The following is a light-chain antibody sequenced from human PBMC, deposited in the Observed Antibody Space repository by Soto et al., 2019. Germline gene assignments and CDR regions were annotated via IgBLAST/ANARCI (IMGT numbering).Light chain of an antibody. J-gene: IGKJ1*01. Sequence: EIVLTQSPGTLSLSPGERATLSCRASQSVSSSYLAWYQQKPGQAPRLLIYGTSSRATAIPDRFSGSGSGTDFTLTISRLEPEYFAVYYCQQYGSSSWTFAQGTKVDVK. CDR1: QSVSSSY. CDR3: QQYGSSSWT. CDR2: GTS. V-gene: IGKV3-20*01.